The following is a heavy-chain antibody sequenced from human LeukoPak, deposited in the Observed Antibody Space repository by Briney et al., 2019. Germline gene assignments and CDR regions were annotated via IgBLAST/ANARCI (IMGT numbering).Heavy chain of an antibody. CDR1: GGSINSYY. CDR2: IYYSGST. D-gene: IGHD5-24*01. J-gene: IGHJ4*02. Sequence: PSETLSLTCTVSGGSINSYYWSWIRQHPGKGLEWIGYIYYSGSTYYNPSLKSRVTISVDTSKSQFSLKLSSVTAADTAVYYCARRGDGYNYFDYWGQGTLVTVSS. V-gene: IGHV4-59*06. CDR3: ARRGDGYNYFDY.